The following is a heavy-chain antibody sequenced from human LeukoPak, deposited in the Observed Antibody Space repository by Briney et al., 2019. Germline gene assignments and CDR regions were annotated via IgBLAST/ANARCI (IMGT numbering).Heavy chain of an antibody. J-gene: IGHJ4*02. V-gene: IGHV3-23*01. CDR2: ISGRGGST. Sequence: GGSLRLSCAASGLTFSSYWMSWVRQAPGKGLEWVSAISGRGGSTYYADSVKGRFTISRDNAKNSLYLQMNSLRAEDTAVYYCAREGVYYASGSNAYWGQGTLVTVSS. CDR1: GLTFSSYW. CDR3: AREGVYYASGSNAY. D-gene: IGHD3-10*01.